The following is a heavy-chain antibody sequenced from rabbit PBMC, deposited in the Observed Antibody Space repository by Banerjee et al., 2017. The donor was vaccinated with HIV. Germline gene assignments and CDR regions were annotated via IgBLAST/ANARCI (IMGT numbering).Heavy chain of an antibody. CDR2: IGVGSGGT. CDR1: GFSFSNGYV. D-gene: IGHD7-1*01. CDR3: ARRYAGYVSAISDFNL. J-gene: IGHJ4*01. Sequence: CTASGFSFSNGYVMCWVRQAPGKGLEWIGCIGVGSGGTNYASWAKGRFTISKTSSTTVTLQMTSLTAADTATYFCARRYAGYVSAISDFNLWGQGTLVTVS. V-gene: IGHV1S40*01.